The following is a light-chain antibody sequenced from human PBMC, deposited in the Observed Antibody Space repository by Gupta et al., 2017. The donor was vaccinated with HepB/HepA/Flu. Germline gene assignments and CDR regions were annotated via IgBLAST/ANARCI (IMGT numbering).Light chain of an antibody. CDR1: QSLLHSDGKTY. V-gene: IGKV2D-29*01. CDR2: EAS. CDR3: MQYYKVPLT. Sequence: VMTQTPLSLSVTPGQPATIFCKSSQSLLHSDGKTYLYWYLQKPGQPPQLLIYEASNRFSGVPDRFSDSGSGTDFTLDISRVEAEDMGVYYCMQYYKVPLTFGQGTRLEIK. J-gene: IGKJ5*01.